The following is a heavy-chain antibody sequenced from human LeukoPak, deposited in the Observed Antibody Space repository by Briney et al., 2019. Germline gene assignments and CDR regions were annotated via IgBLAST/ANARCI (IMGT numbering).Heavy chain of an antibody. Sequence: PSETLSLTCAVYGGSFSGYYWSWIRQPPGKGLEWIGEINHSGSTNYNPSLKSRVTISVDTSKNQFSLKLSSVTAADTAVYYCARGAGRYCSSTSCHSLPLWYWGQGTLVTVSS. V-gene: IGHV4-34*01. CDR3: ARGAGRYCSSTSCHSLPLWY. D-gene: IGHD2-2*02. CDR1: GGSFSGYY. CDR2: INHSGST. J-gene: IGHJ4*02.